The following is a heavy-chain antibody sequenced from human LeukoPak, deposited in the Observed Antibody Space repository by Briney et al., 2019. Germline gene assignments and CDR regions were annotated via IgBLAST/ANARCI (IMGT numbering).Heavy chain of an antibody. J-gene: IGHJ5*02. V-gene: IGHV1-69*13. D-gene: IGHD3-9*01. Sequence: GASVKVSCKASGGTFSSYAISWVRQAPGQGLEWMGGIIPIFGTANYAQKFQGRVTITADESTRTAYMELSSLRSEDTAVYYCGRDPPDYDILTGHNWFDPWGQGTLVTVSS. CDR2: IIPIFGTA. CDR1: GGTFSSYA. CDR3: GRDPPDYDILTGHNWFDP.